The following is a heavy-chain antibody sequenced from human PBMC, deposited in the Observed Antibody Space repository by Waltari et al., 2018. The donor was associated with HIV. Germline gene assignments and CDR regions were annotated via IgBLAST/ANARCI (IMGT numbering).Heavy chain of an antibody. J-gene: IGHJ2*01. CDR1: GFTFDDYA. Sequence: EVQLVESGGGLVQPGRSLRLSCAASGFTFDDYAMHWVRQAPGKGREWVSGISWNSGTIGYADSVKGRFTISRDNAKNSLYLQMNSLRAEDTALYYCAKDKRSGYGGNSVWYFDLWGRGTLVTGSS. D-gene: IGHD4-17*01. V-gene: IGHV3-9*01. CDR3: AKDKRSGYGGNSVWYFDL. CDR2: ISWNSGTI.